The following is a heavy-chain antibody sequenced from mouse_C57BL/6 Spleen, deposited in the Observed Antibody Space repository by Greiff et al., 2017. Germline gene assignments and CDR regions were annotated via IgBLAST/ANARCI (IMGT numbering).Heavy chain of an antibody. Sequence: QVQLKQSGPGLVQPSQSLSITCTVSGFSLTSYGVHWVRQSPGKGLEWLGVIWSGGSTDYNAAFISRLSISKDNSKSQVFFKMNRLQADDTAIYYCARNYYGSSYDWFAYWGQGTLVTVSA. J-gene: IGHJ3*01. CDR3: ARNYYGSSYDWFAY. CDR1: GFSLTSYG. D-gene: IGHD1-1*01. CDR2: IWSGGST. V-gene: IGHV2-2*01.